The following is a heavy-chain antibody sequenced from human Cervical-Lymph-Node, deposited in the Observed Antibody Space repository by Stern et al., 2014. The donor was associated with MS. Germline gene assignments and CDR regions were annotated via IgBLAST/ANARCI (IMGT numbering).Heavy chain of an antibody. Sequence: VQLVESGGGVVQPGRSLRLSCAASGFVFRRYALHWVRQAPGKGLEWVAFISYDGRDKYYPDSVKGRFTVSRDNSNNTVDLEMNSLRLEDTAVYYCAKGGSGSYLDWGQGSLVTVSS. D-gene: IGHD1-26*01. J-gene: IGHJ4*02. CDR1: GFVFRRYA. CDR2: ISYDGRDK. CDR3: AKGGSGSYLD. V-gene: IGHV3-30*04.